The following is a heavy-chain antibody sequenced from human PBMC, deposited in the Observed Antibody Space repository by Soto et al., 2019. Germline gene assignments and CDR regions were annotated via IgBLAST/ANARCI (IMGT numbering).Heavy chain of an antibody. J-gene: IGHJ4*02. CDR3: ARDFGISMTTSSDFDY. CDR2: ISAYNGNT. CDR1: GYTFTTYG. D-gene: IGHD4-17*01. V-gene: IGHV1-18*01. Sequence: QVQLVQSGAEVKMPGASVKVSCKASGYTFTTYGVSWVRQAPGQGLEWMGWISAYNGNTNYAQKFQVRVTMTTDSSTSTAYMELRSLRSDDTDMYYCARDFGISMTTSSDFDYWGQGTLVTVSS.